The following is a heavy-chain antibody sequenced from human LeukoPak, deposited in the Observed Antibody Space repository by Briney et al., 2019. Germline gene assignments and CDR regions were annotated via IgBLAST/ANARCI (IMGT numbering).Heavy chain of an antibody. V-gene: IGHV4-34*01. CDR1: GGSFSDYY. CDR3: ARGLGAAAH. J-gene: IGHJ4*02. D-gene: IGHD6-13*01. CDR2: INHSGST. Sequence: KPSETLSLTCAVYGGSFSDYYWSWIRQPPGKGLEWIGEINHSGSTNYNPSLKSRVTISVDTSKNQFSLKLSSVTAADTAVYYCARGLGAAAHWGQGTLVTVSS.